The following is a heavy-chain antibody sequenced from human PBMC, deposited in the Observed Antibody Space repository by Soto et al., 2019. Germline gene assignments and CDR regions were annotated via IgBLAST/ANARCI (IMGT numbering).Heavy chain of an antibody. V-gene: IGHV3-30*03. Sequence: QVQLVESGGGVVQPGRSLRLSCAASGFPFSSYGMHWVRQAPGTGLEWVAHISYDGSNKHYTDSVKGRFTISRDNSKNMLYLQMSSLRAEDTAVYYWAGGQYYFDYCGQGTRVSVAS. CDR2: ISYDGSNK. CDR1: GFPFSSYG. D-gene: IGHD2-15*01. J-gene: IGHJ4*02. CDR3: AGGQYYFDY.